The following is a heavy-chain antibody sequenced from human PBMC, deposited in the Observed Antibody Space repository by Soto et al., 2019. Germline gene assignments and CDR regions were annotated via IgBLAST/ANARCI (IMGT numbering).Heavy chain of an antibody. V-gene: IGHV3-30*18. CDR1: GFTFSSYG. CDR3: ANKDLDY. CDR2: ISYDGSNK. J-gene: IGHJ4*02. Sequence: GGSLRLSCAASGFTFSSYGMHWVRQAPGKGLEWVAVISYDGSNKYYADSVKGRFTISRDNSKNTLYLQMNSLRAEDTAVYYCANKDLDYWGQGTLVTVSS.